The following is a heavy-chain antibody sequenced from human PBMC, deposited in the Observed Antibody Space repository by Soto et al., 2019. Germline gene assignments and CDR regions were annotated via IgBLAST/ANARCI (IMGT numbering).Heavy chain of an antibody. Sequence: PSETLSLTCTVSGGSITNYYWSWIRQPPGKGLEWIGYIYYSGRTSYNPSLKSRVTISVDTSKNQFSLKLSSVTAADTAVYYCARDNTAGCSGGSCYSSAYYSGMDVWGQGTTVTVSS. CDR3: ARDNTAGCSGGSCYSSAYYSGMDV. CDR1: GGSITNYY. J-gene: IGHJ6*02. D-gene: IGHD2-15*01. V-gene: IGHV4-59*01. CDR2: IYYSGRT.